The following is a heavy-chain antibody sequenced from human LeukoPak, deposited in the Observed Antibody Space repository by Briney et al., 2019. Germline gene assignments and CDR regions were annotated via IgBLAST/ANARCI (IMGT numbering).Heavy chain of an antibody. CDR1: GYTFTSYY. Sequence: ASVKVSCKASGYTFTSYYMHWVRQAPGQGLEWMGIINPSGSSTSYAQKFQGRVTMTRDTSTSTVYMELSSLRSEDTAVYYCARESSSSSWNYYYYMDVWGKGTTVTVSS. J-gene: IGHJ6*03. V-gene: IGHV1-46*01. CDR2: INPSGSST. CDR3: ARESSSSSWNYYYYMDV. D-gene: IGHD6-6*01.